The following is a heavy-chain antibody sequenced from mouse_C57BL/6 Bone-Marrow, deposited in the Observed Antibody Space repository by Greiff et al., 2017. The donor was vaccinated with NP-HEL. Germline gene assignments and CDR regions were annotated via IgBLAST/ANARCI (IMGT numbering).Heavy chain of an antibody. V-gene: IGHV1-69*01. J-gene: IGHJ3*01. D-gene: IGHD1-1*01. CDR2: IDPSDSYT. CDR3: ARWGYYNGSSP. CDR1: GYTFTSYW. Sequence: QVQLQQPGAELVMPGASVKLSCKASGYTFTSYWMHWVKQRPGQGLEWIGEIDPSDSYTTYNQKFKGKSTLTVDKSSSTAYMQLSSLTSEDSAVYYCARWGYYNGSSPRGTGALVTVS.